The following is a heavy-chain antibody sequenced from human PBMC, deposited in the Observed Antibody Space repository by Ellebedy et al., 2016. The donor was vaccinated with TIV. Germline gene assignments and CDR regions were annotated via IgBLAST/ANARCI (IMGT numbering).Heavy chain of an antibody. CDR2: IIPIFGTA. CDR1: GGTFSSYA. CDR3: ARCLWFGELDAFDI. Sequence: SVKVSCXASGGTFSSYAISWVRQAPGQGLEWMGGIIPIFGTANYAQKFQGRVTITADESTSTAYMELSSLRSEDTAVYYCARCLWFGELDAFDIWGQGTMVTVSS. J-gene: IGHJ3*02. D-gene: IGHD3-10*01. V-gene: IGHV1-69*13.